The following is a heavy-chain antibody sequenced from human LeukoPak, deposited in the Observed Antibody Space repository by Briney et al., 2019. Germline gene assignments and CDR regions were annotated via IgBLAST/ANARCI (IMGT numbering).Heavy chain of an antibody. D-gene: IGHD3-3*01. CDR1: GFTFSSYA. J-gene: IGHJ4*02. Sequence: PGGSLRLSCAASGFTFSSYAMSWVRQAPGKGLEWVSAISGNGGSTYYADSVKGRFTISRDNSKNTLYLQMNSLRAEDTAVYYCAKGLDFWSGLGLDYWGQGTLVTVSS. CDR2: ISGNGGST. V-gene: IGHV3-23*01. CDR3: AKGLDFWSGLGLDY.